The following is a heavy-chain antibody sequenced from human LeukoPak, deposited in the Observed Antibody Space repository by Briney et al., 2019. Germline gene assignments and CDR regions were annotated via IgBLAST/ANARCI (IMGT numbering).Heavy chain of an antibody. Sequence: SETLSLTCSVSGGSINSNSHHWDWIRQAPGKGLEWIGNIYYSETTSYNPSLKSRVTISVDTSKNQFSLRLSSVTAADTAVYYCAREKQGYCSGGSCYSGWFDPWGQGTLVTVSS. J-gene: IGHJ5*02. CDR3: AREKQGYCSGGSCYSGWFDP. CDR1: GGSINSNSHH. V-gene: IGHV4-39*02. D-gene: IGHD2-15*01. CDR2: IYYSETT.